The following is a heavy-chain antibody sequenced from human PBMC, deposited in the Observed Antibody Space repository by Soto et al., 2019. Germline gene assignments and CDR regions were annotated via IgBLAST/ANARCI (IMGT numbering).Heavy chain of an antibody. CDR1: GLNLRNYW. J-gene: IGHJ4*02. Sequence: LRLSCTASGLNLRNYWLHWFRQAPGKGLEWVTYIGGSDTTVYYVDSVKGRFIISRDNASNSLYLQMNSLKDEDTAVYYCVRDHLWAFDYWGQGILVTVSS. CDR3: VRDHLWAFDY. V-gene: IGHV3-48*02. CDR2: IGGSDTTV. D-gene: IGHD3-3*02.